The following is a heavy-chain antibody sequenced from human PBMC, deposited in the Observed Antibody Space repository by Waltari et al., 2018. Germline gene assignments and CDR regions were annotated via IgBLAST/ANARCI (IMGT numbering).Heavy chain of an antibody. D-gene: IGHD3-22*01. J-gene: IGHJ6*02. V-gene: IGHV1-69*01. CDR3: ARVARKTYSSPVPGRDYYYGMDV. CDR2: IIPIFGTA. Sequence: QVQLVQSGAEVKKPGSSVKVSCKASGGTFSSYAISWVRPAPGQGLEWMGGIIPIFGTANYAQKFQGRVTITADESTSTAYMELSSLRSEDTAVYYCARVARKTYSSPVPGRDYYYGMDVWGLGTTVTVSS. CDR1: GGTFSSYA.